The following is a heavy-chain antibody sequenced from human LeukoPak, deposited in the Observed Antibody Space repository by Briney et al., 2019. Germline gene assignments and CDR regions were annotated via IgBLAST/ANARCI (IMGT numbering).Heavy chain of an antibody. Sequence: GGSLRLSCAASGFTFDDYAMHWVRQAPGKGLEWVSGISWNSGSIGYADSVKGRFTISRDNAKNSLYLQMNSLRAEDTALYYCAKDSGDYWGQGALVTVSS. CDR2: ISWNSGSI. CDR3: AKDSGDY. V-gene: IGHV3-9*01. J-gene: IGHJ4*02. CDR1: GFTFDDYA.